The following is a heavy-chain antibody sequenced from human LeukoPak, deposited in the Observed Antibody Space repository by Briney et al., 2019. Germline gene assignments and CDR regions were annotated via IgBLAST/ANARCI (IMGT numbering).Heavy chain of an antibody. CDR2: ISNDASHK. D-gene: IGHD6-19*01. CDR3: ARDPAVAGYYFDY. Sequence: GGSLRLSCAASGFNFSRFAMHWVRQAPGKGLEWVAVISNDASHKFYADSAKGRFTISKDNSNNTLYLQMNSLRAEDTAVYYCARDPAVAGYYFDYWGQGTLVTVSS. J-gene: IGHJ4*02. V-gene: IGHV3-30*04. CDR1: GFNFSRFA.